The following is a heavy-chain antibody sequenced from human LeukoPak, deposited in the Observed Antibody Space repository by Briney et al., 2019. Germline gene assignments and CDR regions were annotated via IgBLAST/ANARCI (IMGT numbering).Heavy chain of an antibody. D-gene: IGHD3-22*01. V-gene: IGHV3-23*01. CDR1: GFTFDDYA. CDR3: AKGYYDSSGYYYFDY. J-gene: IGHJ4*02. Sequence: GGSLRLSCAASGFTFDDYAMHWVRQTPGKGLEWVSSISGSGGSTYYADSVKGRFTISRDNSKNTLYLQMNSLRAEDTAVYYCAKGYYDSSGYYYFDYWGQGTLVTVSS. CDR2: ISGSGGST.